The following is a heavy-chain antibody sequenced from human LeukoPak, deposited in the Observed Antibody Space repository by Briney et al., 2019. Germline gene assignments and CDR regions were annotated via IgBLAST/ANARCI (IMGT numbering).Heavy chain of an antibody. CDR1: GFSFSIYW. D-gene: IGHD5-18*01. CDR2: MKQDGSDK. V-gene: IGHV3-7*03. J-gene: IGHJ4*02. CDR3: ARGTRYSYGLGY. Sequence: GGSLRLSCAASGFSFSIYWMTWVRQAPGKGPEWVANMKQDGSDKYYVDSVKGRFTISRDNAKNSLYLQMNSLRAEDTAVYYCARGTRYSYGLGYWGQGTLVTVSS.